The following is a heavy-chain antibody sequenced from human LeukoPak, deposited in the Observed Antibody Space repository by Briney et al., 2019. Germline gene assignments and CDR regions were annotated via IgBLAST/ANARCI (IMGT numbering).Heavy chain of an antibody. V-gene: IGHV4-34*01. CDR3: ARGAFFRSTVTTLRYYYGMDV. D-gene: IGHD4-17*01. CDR2: INHSGST. CDR1: GGSFSGYY. J-gene: IGHJ6*02. Sequence: SETLSLTCAVYGGSFSGYYWSWIRQPPGKGLEWIGEINHSGSTNYNPSLKSRVTISVDTSKNQFSLKLSSVTAADTAVYYCARGAFFRSTVTTLRYYYGMDVWGQGTTVTVSS.